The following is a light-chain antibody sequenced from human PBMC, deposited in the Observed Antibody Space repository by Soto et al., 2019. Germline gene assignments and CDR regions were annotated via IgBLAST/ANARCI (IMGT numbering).Light chain of an antibody. CDR1: QSVGSY. CDR2: DAS. J-gene: IGKJ4*01. CDR3: QQRSNSPST. V-gene: IGKV3-11*01. Sequence: EIVLTQSPATLSLSPGDRATLSCRASQSVGSYLAWYQQKPGQAPRLLIYDASNRATGIPARFSGSGSGTDFTLTITSLEPEDFAVYYCQQRSNSPSTFGGGTKVEIK.